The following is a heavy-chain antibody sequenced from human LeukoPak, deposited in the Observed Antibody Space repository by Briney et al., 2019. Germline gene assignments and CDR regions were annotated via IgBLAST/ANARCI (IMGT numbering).Heavy chain of an antibody. J-gene: IGHJ6*02. CDR1: GFTSISYA. CDR2: ISGSGGST. Sequence: AGCLRLSSAASGFTSISYAVSWVRQAPAEGLEWVSAISGSGGSTYYADSVKSRFTISKDNSKNTLYLQMNSLRAEDTAVYNCAKVASSSWCLYYYYGMDVWGQGTTVTVSS. CDR3: AKVASSSWCLYYYYGMDV. V-gene: IGHV3-23*01. D-gene: IGHD6-13*01.